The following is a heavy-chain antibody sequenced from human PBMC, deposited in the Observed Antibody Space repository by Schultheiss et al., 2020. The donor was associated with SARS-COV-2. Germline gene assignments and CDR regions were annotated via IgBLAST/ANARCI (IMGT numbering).Heavy chain of an antibody. CDR1: GFTFSSYG. CDR2: IWYDGSNK. D-gene: IGHD6-13*01. Sequence: GESLKISCAASGFTFSSYGMHWVRQAPGKGLEWVAVIWYDGSNKYYADSVKGRFTISRDNAKNSLYLQMNSLRDEDTAVYYCARDQRNSSSWYFSHYYYYYGMDVWGQGTTVTVSS. V-gene: IGHV3-33*01. CDR3: ARDQRNSSSWYFSHYYYYYGMDV. J-gene: IGHJ6*02.